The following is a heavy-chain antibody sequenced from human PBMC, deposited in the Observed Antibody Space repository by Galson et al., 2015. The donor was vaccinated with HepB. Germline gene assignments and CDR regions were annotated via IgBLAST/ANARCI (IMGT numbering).Heavy chain of an antibody. J-gene: IGHJ6*02. CDR2: LYPGDSDT. D-gene: IGHD3-9*01. CDR1: GYSFTSYW. V-gene: IGHV5-51*01. Sequence: QSGAEVKKPGESLKISCKGSGYSFTSYWIGWVRQMPGKGLEWMGVLYPGDSDTRYSPSFQGQVTISADKSISTAYLQWSSLKASDTAMYYCARLPPWRRYFEAYGMDVWGQGTTVTVSS. CDR3: ARLPPWRRYFEAYGMDV.